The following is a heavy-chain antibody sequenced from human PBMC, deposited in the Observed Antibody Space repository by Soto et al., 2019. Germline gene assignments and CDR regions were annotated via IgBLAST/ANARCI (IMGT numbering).Heavy chain of an antibody. CDR2: LSYGGTNE. CDR3: VKDQAHNGSDYFYGMDV. CDR1: GFTFSNYG. J-gene: IGHJ6*02. D-gene: IGHD2-8*01. V-gene: IGHV3-30*18. Sequence: QVNLVESGGGVVQPGRSLRLSCAASGFTFSNYGMLWVRQAPGKGLEWVAVLSYGGTNEYYADSVKGRFTISRDNYKNVLFLQMNSVRAEDTAVYYCVKDQAHNGSDYFYGMDVWGQGTAVTVSS.